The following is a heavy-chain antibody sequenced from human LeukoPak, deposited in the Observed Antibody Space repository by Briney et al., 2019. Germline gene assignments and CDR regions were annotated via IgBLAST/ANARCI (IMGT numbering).Heavy chain of an antibody. D-gene: IGHD3-3*01. CDR2: VSGSGRVT. V-gene: IGHV3-23*01. CDR3: AKDGLDYDFWSGDDVYYFDY. J-gene: IGHJ4*02. Sequence: AGGSLRLSCVASGFTFGTYAMSWVRQSPGKGLKWVSSVSGSGRVTYYSDSVKGRFTISRDNSKNTLYLQMNSLRAEDTAVYYCAKDGLDYDFWSGDDVYYFDYWGQGTLVTVSS. CDR1: GFTFGTYA.